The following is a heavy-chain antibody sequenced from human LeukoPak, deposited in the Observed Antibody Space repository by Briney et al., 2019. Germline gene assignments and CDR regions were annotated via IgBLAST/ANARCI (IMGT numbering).Heavy chain of an antibody. CDR1: GYSINTAYY. CDR3: AREVPYGSGEDYYYYYMDV. D-gene: IGHD3-10*01. J-gene: IGHJ6*03. Sequence: SETLSLTCSVSGYSINTAYYWGWIRQPPGKGLEWIGNIYHSGSTDYNPSLKSRVTISLDTSKNQFSLKLSSVTAADTAVYYCAREVPYGSGEDYYYYYMDVWGKGTTVTISS. V-gene: IGHV4-38-2*02. CDR2: IYHSGST.